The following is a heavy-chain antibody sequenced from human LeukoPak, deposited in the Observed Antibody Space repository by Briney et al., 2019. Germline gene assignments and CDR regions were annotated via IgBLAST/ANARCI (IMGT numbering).Heavy chain of an antibody. CDR1: GFTFSSYA. D-gene: IGHD3-22*01. CDR2: ISSNGGST. Sequence: GGSLRLSCSASGFTFSSYAMHWVRQAPGEGLEYVSAISSNGGSTFYADSVKGRFTISRDNSKNTLYLQMNSLRAEDTAVYYCAKRGDLDSSGSLRYFDYWGQGTLVTVSS. CDR3: AKRGDLDSSGSLRYFDY. J-gene: IGHJ4*02. V-gene: IGHV3-64*04.